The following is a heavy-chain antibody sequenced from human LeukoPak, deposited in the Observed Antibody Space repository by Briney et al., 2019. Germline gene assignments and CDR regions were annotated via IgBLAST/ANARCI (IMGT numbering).Heavy chain of an antibody. V-gene: IGHV3-23*01. CDR1: GFTFSSYA. D-gene: IGHD3-16*02. Sequence: GGSLRLSCAASGFTFSSYAMSWVRQAPGKGLEWVSGISGGGDNTYYADSVKGRFAISRDNSKNTLYLQMNSLRAEDTAVYYCAKAAITFGGVIVSYFDYWGQGTLVTVSS. J-gene: IGHJ4*02. CDR2: ISGGGDNT. CDR3: AKAAITFGGVIVSYFDY.